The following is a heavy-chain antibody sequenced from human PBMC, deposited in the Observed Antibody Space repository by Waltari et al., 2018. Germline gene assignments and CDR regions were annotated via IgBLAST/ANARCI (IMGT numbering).Heavy chain of an antibody. J-gene: IGHJ6*02. CDR2: SNPNSGGT. CDR1: GGTFSSYA. Sequence: QVQLVQSGAEVKKPGSSVKVSCKASGGTFSSYAISWVRQAPGQGLEWMGGSNPNSGGTNYAQKFQGRVTMTRDTSISTAYMELSRLRSDDTAVYYCARGGLRTGGYGMDVWGQGTTVTVSS. CDR3: ARGGLRTGGYGMDV. D-gene: IGHD4-17*01. V-gene: IGHV1-2*02.